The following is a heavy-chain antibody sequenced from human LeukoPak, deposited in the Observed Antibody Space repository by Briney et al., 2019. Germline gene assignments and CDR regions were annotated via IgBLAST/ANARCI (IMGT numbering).Heavy chain of an antibody. V-gene: IGHV3-21*01. D-gene: IGHD4-17*01. CDR2: ISSGSSFI. CDR1: TFTFSSYS. Sequence: PGGSLRLSCAASTFTFSSYSMNWVRQAPGKGLEWVSSISSGSSFIYYADSVKGRFTISRDNAKNSLYLQMNSLRAEDTAVYYCARAGEHGDYGLLGYYMDVWGKGTTVTVSS. CDR3: ARAGEHGDYGLLGYYMDV. J-gene: IGHJ6*03.